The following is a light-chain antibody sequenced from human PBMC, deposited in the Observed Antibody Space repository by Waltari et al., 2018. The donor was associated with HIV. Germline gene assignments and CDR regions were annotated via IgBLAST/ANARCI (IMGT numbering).Light chain of an antibody. Sequence: QSALTQSASVSGSPGQPITISCTGTSTNIGSYNLVSWYQQHPGKAPKVIIYEFNKRPSGVSNRFSGSTSGSTASLTISGLQAEDEADYYCCSYAGSSNVVFGGGTKLTVL. CDR3: CSYAGSSNVV. CDR1: STNIGSYNL. V-gene: IGLV2-23*02. CDR2: EFN. J-gene: IGLJ2*01.